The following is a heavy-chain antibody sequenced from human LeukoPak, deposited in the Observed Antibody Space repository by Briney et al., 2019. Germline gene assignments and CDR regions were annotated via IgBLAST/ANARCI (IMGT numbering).Heavy chain of an antibody. D-gene: IGHD3-9*01. J-gene: IGHJ5*02. CDR2: IYYSGST. CDR3: ARGELRYFDWLSRFNWFDP. V-gene: IGHV4-39*07. Sequence: SETLSLTCTVSGGSISSSSYYWGWIRQPPGKGLEWIGSIYYSGSTYYNLSLKSRVTISVDTSKNQFSLKLSSVTAADTAVYYCARGELRYFDWLSRFNWFDPWGQGTLVTVSS. CDR1: GGSISSSSYY.